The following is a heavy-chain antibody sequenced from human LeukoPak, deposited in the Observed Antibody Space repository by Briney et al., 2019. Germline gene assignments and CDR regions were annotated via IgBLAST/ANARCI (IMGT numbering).Heavy chain of an antibody. J-gene: IGHJ4*02. CDR1: GYTFTSYD. Sequence: GASVKVSCKASGYTFTSYDINWVRQATGQGLEWMGWMNPNSGNTGYAQKFQGRVTMTRNTSISTAYMELSSLRSEDTAVYYCATVPTESWTFTVIRGVPHWGQGTLVTVSS. D-gene: IGHD3-10*01. CDR3: ATVPTESWTFTVIRGVPH. CDR2: MNPNSGNT. V-gene: IGHV1-8*01.